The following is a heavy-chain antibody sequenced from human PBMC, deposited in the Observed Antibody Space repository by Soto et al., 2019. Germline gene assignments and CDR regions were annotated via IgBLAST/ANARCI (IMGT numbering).Heavy chain of an antibody. V-gene: IGHV3-74*01. Sequence: PGGSLRLSCAASGFTLNNYFIHWVRQAPGRGLVLVSRVKGDGSVINYADSVYGRFTISIDNAKNMVHLQMDSLRAEDTAVYYCARDPARNWFDPWGQGTLVTVSS. J-gene: IGHJ5*02. D-gene: IGHD6-6*01. CDR1: GFTLNNYF. CDR3: ARDPARNWFDP. CDR2: VKGDGSVI.